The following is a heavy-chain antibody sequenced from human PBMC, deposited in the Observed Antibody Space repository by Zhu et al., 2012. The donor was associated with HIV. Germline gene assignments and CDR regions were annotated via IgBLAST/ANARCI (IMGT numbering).Heavy chain of an antibody. CDR1: DYSISSGYF. J-gene: IGHJ4*01. D-gene: IGHD6-19*01. CDR3: ARVSLAVTGLDYFDY. Sequence: QVQLQESGPGLVKPSETLSLICTVSDYSISSGYFWGWIRQPPGKGLEWIGSIYHSGTTYYKSSLKSRVTISLDTSKNQFSLKLSSVTAADTAVYYCARVSLAVTGLDYFDYWSQEPWSPSPQ. CDR2: IYHSGTT. V-gene: IGHV4-38-2*02.